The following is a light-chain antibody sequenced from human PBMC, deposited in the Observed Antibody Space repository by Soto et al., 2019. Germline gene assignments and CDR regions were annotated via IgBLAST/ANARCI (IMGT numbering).Light chain of an antibody. CDR1: QGISNH. CDR3: LQHNSYPRT. V-gene: IGKV1-17*03. Sequence: DIQMTQSPSAMSASVGDRVTITCRASQGISNHLVWFQQRPGKVPKRLIYDASSLQTGVPSRFSGSGSGTDFTLTISSLQPEDFATYYCLQHNSYPRTFGQGTKVDIK. CDR2: DAS. J-gene: IGKJ1*01.